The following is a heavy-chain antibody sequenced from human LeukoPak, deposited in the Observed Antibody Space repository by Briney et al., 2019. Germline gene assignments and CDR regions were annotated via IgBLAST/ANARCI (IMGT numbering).Heavy chain of an antibody. CDR2: IIPNLGIS. D-gene: IGHD3-22*01. CDR1: RGTSCSYA. V-gene: IGHV1-69*04. Sequence: SEWVSCKGFRGTSCSYAVRWVRQTPGQGLEWIGRIIPNLGISNYKQNLQGRVTITEDKSKSTDYMEQSALRSEIRAEYYGARDEDSSGCYCYYYGMDVWGRRTTVTVSS. CDR3: ARDEDSSGCYCYYYGMDV. J-gene: IGHJ6*02.